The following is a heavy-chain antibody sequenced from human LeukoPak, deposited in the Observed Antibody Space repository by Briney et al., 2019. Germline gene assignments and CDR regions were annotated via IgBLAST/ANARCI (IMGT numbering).Heavy chain of an antibody. J-gene: IGHJ4*02. CDR3: GRLPHIAFDY. D-gene: IGHD2-21*01. CDR1: GGSISSSSYY. CDR2: IYYSGST. Sequence: SETLSLTCTVSGGSISSSSYYWGWIRQPPGKGLEWIGSIYYSGSTYYNPSLKSRVTISVDTSKNQFSLNLSAVTAANTAVYFWGRLPHIAFDYWGQGTLGTGSS. V-gene: IGHV4-39*01.